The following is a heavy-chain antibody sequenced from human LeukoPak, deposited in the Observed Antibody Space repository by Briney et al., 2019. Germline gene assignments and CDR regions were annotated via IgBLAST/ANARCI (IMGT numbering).Heavy chain of an antibody. Sequence: PGGSLRLSCAASGFTFSSYSMNWVRQAPGKGLGWVSYISSSSSTIYYADSVKGRFTISRDNAKNSLYLQMNSLRAEDTAVYYCARDRPQSRYYDSSGYYLGIFDYWGQGTLVTVSS. CDR2: ISSSSSTI. V-gene: IGHV3-48*01. J-gene: IGHJ4*02. CDR1: GFTFSSYS. D-gene: IGHD3-22*01. CDR3: ARDRPQSRYYDSSGYYLGIFDY.